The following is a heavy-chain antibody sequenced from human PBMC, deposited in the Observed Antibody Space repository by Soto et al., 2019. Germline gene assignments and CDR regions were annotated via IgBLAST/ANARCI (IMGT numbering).Heavy chain of an antibody. CDR3: ARVAGYYYDSSGLARSFDY. Sequence: SVKVSCKASGGTFSSYAISWVRQAPGQGLEWMGGIIPIFGTADYAQKFQGRVTITADESTSTAYMELSSLRSEDTAVYYCARVAGYYYDSSGLARSFDYWGQGTLVTVSS. CDR1: GGTFSSYA. V-gene: IGHV1-69*13. D-gene: IGHD3-22*01. J-gene: IGHJ4*02. CDR2: IIPIFGTA.